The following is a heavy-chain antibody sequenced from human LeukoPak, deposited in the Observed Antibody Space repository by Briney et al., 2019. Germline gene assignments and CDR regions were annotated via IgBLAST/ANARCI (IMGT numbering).Heavy chain of an antibody. CDR3: ARELSDIVVVVAANGWFDP. Sequence: SVRVSFVASRRIVLGYASIWVRQAPGQGLEWMGRIIPIFGTANYAQKFQGRVTITTDESTSTAYMELSSLRSEDTAVYYCARELSDIVVVVAANGWFDPWGQGTLVTVSS. J-gene: IGHJ5*02. CDR2: IIPIFGTA. CDR1: RRIVLGYA. V-gene: IGHV1-69*05. D-gene: IGHD2-15*01.